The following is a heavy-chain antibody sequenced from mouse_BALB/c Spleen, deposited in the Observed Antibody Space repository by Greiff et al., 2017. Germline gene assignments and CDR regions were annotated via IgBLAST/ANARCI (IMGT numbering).Heavy chain of an antibody. CDR3: ARRLRLGWYFDV. D-gene: IGHD1-2*01. Sequence: EVKLMESGGGLVKPGGSLKLSCAASGFTFSSYAMSWVRQTPEKRLEWVASISSGGSTYYPDSVKGRFTISRDNARNILYLQMSSLRSEDTAMYYCARRLRLGWYFDVWGAGTTVTVSS. J-gene: IGHJ1*01. CDR2: ISSGGST. CDR1: GFTFSSYA. V-gene: IGHV5-6-5*01.